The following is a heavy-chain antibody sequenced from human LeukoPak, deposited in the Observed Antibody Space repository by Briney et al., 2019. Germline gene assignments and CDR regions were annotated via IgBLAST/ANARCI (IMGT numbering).Heavy chain of an antibody. J-gene: IGHJ4*02. CDR1: GFTFSSYS. D-gene: IGHD3-16*02. CDR3: ARDYDYVWGSYRPYIDY. CDR2: ISSSSSYI. Sequence: GGSLRLSCAASGFTFSSYSMNWVRQAPGKGLEWVSSISSSSSYIYYADSVKGRFTISRDNAKNSLYLQMNSLRDEDTAVYYCARDYDYVWGSYRPYIDYWGQGTLVTVSS. V-gene: IGHV3-21*01.